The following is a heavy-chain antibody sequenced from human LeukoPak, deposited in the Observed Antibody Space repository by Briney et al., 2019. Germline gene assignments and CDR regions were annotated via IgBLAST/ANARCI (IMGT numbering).Heavy chain of an antibody. CDR2: IYSGGST. CDR1: GFTVSSNY. J-gene: IGHJ4*02. V-gene: IGHV3-66*01. Sequence: GGSLRLSCAASGFTVSSNYMSWVRQAPGKGLEWVSVIYSGGSTYYADSVKGRFTISRDNSKDTLYLQMNSLRAEDTAVYYCARAVSNQWLVLGGYWGQGTLVTVSS. D-gene: IGHD6-19*01. CDR3: ARAVSNQWLVLGGY.